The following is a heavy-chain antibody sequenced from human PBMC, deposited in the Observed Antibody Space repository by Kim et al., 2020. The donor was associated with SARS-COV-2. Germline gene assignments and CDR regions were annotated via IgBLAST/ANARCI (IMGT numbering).Heavy chain of an antibody. CDR1: GGSISSYY. D-gene: IGHD6-19*01. CDR3: ARAPRTQWLAENYYYYGMDV. V-gene: IGHV4-4*07. Sequence: SETLSLTCTVSGGSISSYYWSWIRQPAGKGLEWIGRIYTSGSTNYNPSLKSRVTMSVDTSKNQFSLKLSSVTAADTAVYYCARAPRTQWLAENYYYYGMDVWGQGTTVTVSS. J-gene: IGHJ6*02. CDR2: IYTSGST.